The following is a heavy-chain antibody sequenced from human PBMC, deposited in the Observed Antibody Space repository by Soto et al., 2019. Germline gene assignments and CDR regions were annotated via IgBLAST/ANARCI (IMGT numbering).Heavy chain of an antibody. CDR2: IWYDGSNK. CDR3: ARDLHVGATSFDY. Sequence: GGSLRLSCAASGFTFSSYGMHFVRQSPGKGLEWVAVIWYDGSNKYYADSVKGRFTISRDNSKNTLYLQMNSLRAEDTAVYYCARDLHVGATSFDYWGQGTLVTVSS. D-gene: IGHD1-26*01. CDR1: GFTFSSYG. J-gene: IGHJ4*02. V-gene: IGHV3-33*01.